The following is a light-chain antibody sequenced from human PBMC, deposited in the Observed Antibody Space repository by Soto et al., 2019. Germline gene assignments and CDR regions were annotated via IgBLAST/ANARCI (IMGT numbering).Light chain of an antibody. V-gene: IGKV1-12*01. J-gene: IGKJ4*01. CDR3: KKANSYQLT. CDR1: QTVRSW. Sequence: DIHMTQSPSSVSASVGDRVTITCRASQTVRSWLAWYQQKPGETPRVLIYEASYLESGVPSRFTASGSGTDFTLNIKGLQSEDFATYYCKKANSYQLTFGGGTKVDIK. CDR2: EAS.